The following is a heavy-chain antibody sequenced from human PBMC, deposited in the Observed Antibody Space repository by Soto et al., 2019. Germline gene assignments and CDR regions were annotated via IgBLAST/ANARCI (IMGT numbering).Heavy chain of an antibody. J-gene: IGHJ5*01. CDR3: ATDTRQADYVRWFDS. CDR2: ITASGGRT. CDR1: GFTFSSYA. D-gene: IGHD4-17*01. V-gene: IGHV3-23*01. Sequence: EVHLLESGGGLVQPGGSLRLSCTASGFTFSSYAMTWVRQAPGRGLEGVSGITASGGRTYYADSVKGRFTISRDNSKSTLYLQMNSLRAEDTAVYYCATDTRQADYVRWFDSWGQGTLVTVSS.